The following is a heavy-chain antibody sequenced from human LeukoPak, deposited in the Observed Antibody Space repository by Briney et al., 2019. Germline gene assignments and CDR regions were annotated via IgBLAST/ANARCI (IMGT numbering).Heavy chain of an antibody. D-gene: IGHD3-10*01. CDR2: IYYSGST. J-gene: IGHJ5*02. CDR1: GGSISSYY. Sequence: ASETLSLTCTVSGGSISSYYWSWIRQPPGKGLEWIGYIYYSGSTNYNPSLKSRVTISVDTSKNQFFLKLGSVTAADTAVYYCAGQLWFGESVRFDPWGQGTLVTVSS. CDR3: AGQLWFGESVRFDP. V-gene: IGHV4-59*08.